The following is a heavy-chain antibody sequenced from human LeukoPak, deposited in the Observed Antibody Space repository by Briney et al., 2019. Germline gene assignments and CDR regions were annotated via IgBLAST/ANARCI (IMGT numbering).Heavy chain of an antibody. D-gene: IGHD6-19*01. J-gene: IGHJ3*01. CDR3: ARGLIAGAGYLFEASEAFAV. V-gene: IGHV1-2*06. CDR1: GYTFTSYG. CDR2: INPNSGGT. Sequence: ASVKVSCKASGYTFTSYGISWVRQAPGQGLEWMGRINPNSGGTNYAQKFQGRVTMTRDTSISTAYMVLSRRTSDDTAVYYCARGLIAGAGYLFEASEAFAVWGQGTMVTVSS.